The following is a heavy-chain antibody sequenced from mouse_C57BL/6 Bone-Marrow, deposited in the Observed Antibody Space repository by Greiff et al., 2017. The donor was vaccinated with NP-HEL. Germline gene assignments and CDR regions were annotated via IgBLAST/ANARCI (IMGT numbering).Heavy chain of an antibody. J-gene: IGHJ2*01. CDR1: GFNIKNTY. D-gene: IGHD2-1*01. CDR2: IDPANGNT. CDR3: ARTWDGNPGYYFDY. Sequence: EVKVVESVAELVRPGASVKLSCTASGFNIKNTYMHWVKQRPEQGLEWIGRIDPANGNTKYAPKFQGKATITADTSSNTAYLQLSSLTSEDTAIYYCARTWDGNPGYYFDYWGQGTTLTVSS. V-gene: IGHV14-3*01.